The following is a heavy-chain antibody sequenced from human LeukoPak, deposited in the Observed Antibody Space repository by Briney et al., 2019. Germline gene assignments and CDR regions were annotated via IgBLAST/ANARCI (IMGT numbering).Heavy chain of an antibody. V-gene: IGHV2-5*01. Sequence: SGPTLVKPTQTLTLTCTFSGFSLSTSGVGVGWIRQPPGKALEWLGIIYWNDDKRYSPSLKTSLTITKDTSKNQVVLTMTNMDPVDTATYYCARSDDYCSAGSCYDSWGQGTLVTVSS. J-gene: IGHJ5*01. D-gene: IGHD2-15*01. CDR2: IYWNDDK. CDR1: GFSLSTSGVG. CDR3: ARSDDYCSAGSCYDS.